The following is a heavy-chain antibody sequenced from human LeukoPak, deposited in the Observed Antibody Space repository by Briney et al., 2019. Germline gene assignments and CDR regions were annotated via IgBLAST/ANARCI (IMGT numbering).Heavy chain of an antibody. CDR2: INPSGGST. D-gene: IGHD2-15*01. CDR3: ARGCSGGSCYSWLGYYYYYYYMDV. J-gene: IGHJ6*03. CDR1: GYTFTSYY. V-gene: IGHV1-46*01. Sequence: ASVKVSCKASGYTFTSYYMHWVRQAPGQGLEWMGIINPSGGSTSYAQKFQGRVTMTRNTSISTAYMELSSLRSEDTAVYYCARGCSGGSCYSWLGYYYYYYYMDVWGKGTTVTISS.